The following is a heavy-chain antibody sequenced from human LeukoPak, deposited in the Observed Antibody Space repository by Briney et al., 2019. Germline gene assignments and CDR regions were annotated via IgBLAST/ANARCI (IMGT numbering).Heavy chain of an antibody. V-gene: IGHV3-30*02. CDR2: IHNDGTNK. J-gene: IGHJ4*02. Sequence: GGSLRLSCAASGFTFSTYHMHWVRQAPGKGLEWVAFIHNDGTNKYYADSVRGRFTISGDNSKDTLFLQMNSLRTEDTAVYYCATLAVVATWGQGILVTVSS. CDR1: GFTFSTYH. D-gene: IGHD6-19*01. CDR3: ATLAVVAT.